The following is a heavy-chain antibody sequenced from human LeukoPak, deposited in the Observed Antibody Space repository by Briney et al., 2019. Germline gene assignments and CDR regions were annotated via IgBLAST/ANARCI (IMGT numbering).Heavy chain of an antibody. CDR2: ISYSGNT. CDR3: ARDRKYGSESLSRLDY. J-gene: IGHJ4*02. CDR1: GGSISSDDYY. Sequence: PSETLSLTCTVSGGSISSDDYYWSWIRQPPGKGLEWIGYISYSGNTYYNPSLKSRVTISVDTSKNQFSLKLSSVTVADTAVYYCARDRKYGSESLSRLDYWGQGTLVTVSS. V-gene: IGHV4-30-4*01. D-gene: IGHD3-10*01.